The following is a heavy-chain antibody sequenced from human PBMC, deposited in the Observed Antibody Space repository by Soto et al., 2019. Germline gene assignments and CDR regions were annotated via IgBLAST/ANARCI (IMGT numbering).Heavy chain of an antibody. J-gene: IGHJ4*02. CDR2: VIPIFGTA. Sequence: SVKVSCKASGGTFSSYAISWVRQAPGQGLEWMGGVIPIFGTANYAQKFQGRVTITADESTSTAYMELSSLRSEDTAVYYCARRGYYYDSSGDDYWGQGTLVTVSS. CDR1: GGTFSSYA. V-gene: IGHV1-69*13. CDR3: ARRGYYYDSSGDDY. D-gene: IGHD3-22*01.